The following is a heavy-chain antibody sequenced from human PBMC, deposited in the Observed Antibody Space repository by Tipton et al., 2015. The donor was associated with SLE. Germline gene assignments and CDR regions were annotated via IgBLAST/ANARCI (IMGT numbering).Heavy chain of an antibody. V-gene: IGHV3-74*01. CDR3: AKDRTMVVDAFES. Sequence: SLRLSCAASGFTFSSYWMHWVRQAPGKGLVWVSRINSDGSSTSYADSVKGRFTISRDNSKNTLYLQMNSLRAEDTAVYYCAKDRTMVVDAFESWGQGTMVTVSS. CDR2: INSDGSST. J-gene: IGHJ3*02. D-gene: IGHD4/OR15-4a*01. CDR1: GFTFSSYW.